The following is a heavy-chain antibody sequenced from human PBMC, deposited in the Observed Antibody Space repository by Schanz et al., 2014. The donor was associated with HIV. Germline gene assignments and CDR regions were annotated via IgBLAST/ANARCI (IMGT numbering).Heavy chain of an antibody. CDR1: GFSFDDYG. CDR3: AKEEQQLGGVGGYHFDY. D-gene: IGHD6-13*01. J-gene: IGHJ4*02. V-gene: IGHV3-30*18. Sequence: VQLVESGGGLVQPGRSLRLSCVVSGFSFDDYGMHWVRQAPGKGLEWVAVISYDGSNKYYADSVKGRFTISRDISKNTLYLQMNSLRAEDTAVYYCAKEEQQLGGVGGYHFDYWGQGTLVTVSS. CDR2: ISYDGSNK.